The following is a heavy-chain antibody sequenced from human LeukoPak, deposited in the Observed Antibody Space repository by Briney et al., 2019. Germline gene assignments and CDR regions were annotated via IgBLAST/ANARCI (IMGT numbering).Heavy chain of an antibody. D-gene: IGHD5-24*01. CDR2: ISSSGGTT. CDR1: GFTFSIYA. CDR3: AKVAARRDYEAYFEY. Sequence: PGGSLRLSCAASGFTFSIYAMSWVRQAPGKGLEWVAAISSSGGTTYYADSMRGRFSSSRDNPKSMLFLEMSSLRADDTAVYYCAKVAARRDYEAYFEYWGHGTQVAVSS. V-gene: IGHV3-23*01. J-gene: IGHJ4*01.